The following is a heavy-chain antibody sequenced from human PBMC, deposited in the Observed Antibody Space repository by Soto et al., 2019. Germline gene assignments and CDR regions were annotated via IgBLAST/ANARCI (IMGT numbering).Heavy chain of an antibody. Sequence: SVKVSCKASGGTFSSYAISWVRQAPGQGLEWMGGIIPIFGTANYAQKFQGRVTITADESTSTAYMELSSLRSEDTAVYYCARDLDTAMGFDYWGQGTLVTVSS. D-gene: IGHD5-18*01. J-gene: IGHJ4*02. CDR1: GGTFSSYA. V-gene: IGHV1-69*13. CDR3: ARDLDTAMGFDY. CDR2: IIPIFGTA.